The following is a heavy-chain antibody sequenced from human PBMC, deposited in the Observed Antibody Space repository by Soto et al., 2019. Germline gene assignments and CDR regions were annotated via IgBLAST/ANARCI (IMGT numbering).Heavy chain of an antibody. CDR2: ISSSSSTI. V-gene: IGHV3-48*01. CDR3: ARDRSTIYAFDI. Sequence: GGSLRLSCAASGVTFISYSMNWVRQAPGKGLEWVSYISSSSSTIYYADSVKGRFTISRDNSKNTLYPQMNSLRAEDTAVYYCARDRSTIYAFDIWGQGTMVTVSS. D-gene: IGHD3-3*01. J-gene: IGHJ3*02. CDR1: GVTFISYS.